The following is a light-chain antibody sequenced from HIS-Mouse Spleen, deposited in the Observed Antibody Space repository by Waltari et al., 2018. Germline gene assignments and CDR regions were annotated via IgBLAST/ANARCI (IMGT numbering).Light chain of an antibody. J-gene: IGLJ2*01. CDR2: EDS. CDR3: YSTDSSGNHRV. CDR1: ALPQKY. Sequence: SYGLTQPPSAPVSPGQTARITCSGDALPQKYAYWYQQKSGPAPVLVIYEDSKRPSGITERFSGSSSGTMATLTISGAQVEDEADYYCYSTDSSGNHRVFGGGTKLTVL. V-gene: IGLV3-10*01.